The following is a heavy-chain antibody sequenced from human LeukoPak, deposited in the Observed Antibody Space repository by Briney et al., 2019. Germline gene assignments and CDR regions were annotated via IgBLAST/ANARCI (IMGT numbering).Heavy chain of an antibody. CDR2: IYYRGGST. CDR1: GGSISSGGYY. D-gene: IGHD6-6*01. J-gene: IGHJ4*02. Sequence: SETLSLTCTVSGGSISSGGYYWSWIRQHPGKGLEWIGYIYYRGGSTYYNPSLKSRVTISVDTSKNQFSLKLSSVTAADTAVYYCARRVARSSSGFDYWGQGTLVTVSS. V-gene: IGHV4-31*03. CDR3: ARRVARSSSGFDY.